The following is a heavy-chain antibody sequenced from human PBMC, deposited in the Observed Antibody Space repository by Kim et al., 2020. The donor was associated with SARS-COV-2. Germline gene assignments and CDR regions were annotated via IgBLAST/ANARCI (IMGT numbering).Heavy chain of an antibody. CDR2: IKEDGREK. Sequence: GGSLRLSCAAFGFTFSSYWMNWVRQAPGKGLEWVANIKEDGREKYYVDSVKGRFTISRDNAKNSLYLQMNSLRAEDTAVYYCARVVVGYYYDTSGYSYYWYFDLWGRGTLVTVSS. CDR1: GFTFSSYW. CDR3: ARVVVGYYYDTSGYSYYWYFDL. D-gene: IGHD3-22*01. V-gene: IGHV3-7*03. J-gene: IGHJ2*01.